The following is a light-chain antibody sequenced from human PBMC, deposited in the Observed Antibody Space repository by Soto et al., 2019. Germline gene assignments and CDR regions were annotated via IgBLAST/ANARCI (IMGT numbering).Light chain of an antibody. CDR2: RNN. CDR1: TSNLESND. J-gene: IGLJ2*01. V-gene: IGLV1-47*01. CDR3: VAWDDSLSGVI. Sequence: QSVLTQPPSASGTPGQRVTISCSGNTSNLESNDIYRYQQLPGMAPKLLLYRNNQRPSGVPDRFSGSKSGTSASLAISGLRSEDEADYYCVAWDDSLSGVIFGGGTKLTVL.